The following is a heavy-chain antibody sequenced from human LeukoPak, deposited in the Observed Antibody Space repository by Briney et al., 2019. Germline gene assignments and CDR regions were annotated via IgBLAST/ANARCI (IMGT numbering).Heavy chain of an antibody. CDR3: ARDGGYCSGGSCYRFFFDY. Sequence: PGGSLRLSCAASGFTFSSYWMHWVRQAPGKGLVWVSRINSDGSSTSYADSVKGRFTISRDNAKNTLYLQMNSLRAEDTAVYYCARDGGYCSGGSCYRFFFDYGAQGTLVTVSS. D-gene: IGHD2-15*01. CDR1: GFTFSSYW. V-gene: IGHV3-74*01. J-gene: IGHJ4*02. CDR2: INSDGSST.